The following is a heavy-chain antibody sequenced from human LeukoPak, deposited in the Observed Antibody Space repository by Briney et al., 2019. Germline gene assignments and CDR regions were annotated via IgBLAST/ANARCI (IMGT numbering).Heavy chain of an antibody. D-gene: IGHD5-12*01. CDR1: GGSFSGYY. CDR3: ARARGTVAIDY. CDR2: INHSGST. Sequence: SETLSLTCAVYGGSFSGYYWSWIRQPPGKGLEWIGEINHSGSTNYNPSLKSRVTISVDTSKNQFSLKMRSVTAADTAVYYCARARGTVAIDYWGQGTLVTVSS. J-gene: IGHJ4*02. V-gene: IGHV4-34*01.